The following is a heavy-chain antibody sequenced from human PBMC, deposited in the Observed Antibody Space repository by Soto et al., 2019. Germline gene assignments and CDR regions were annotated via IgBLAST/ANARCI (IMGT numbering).Heavy chain of an antibody. CDR3: ANNYYDRSGYYLGYFDY. CDR2: ISGSGGST. V-gene: IGHV3-23*01. CDR1: GFTFSSYA. Sequence: EVQLLESGGGLVQPGGSLRLSCAASGFTFSSYAMSWVRQAPGKGLEWVSAISGSGGSTYYADSVKGRFTISRDNSKNTLYLQMNSLRAEDTAVYYCANNYYDRSGYYLGYFDYWGQGTLVTVSS. D-gene: IGHD3-22*01. J-gene: IGHJ4*02.